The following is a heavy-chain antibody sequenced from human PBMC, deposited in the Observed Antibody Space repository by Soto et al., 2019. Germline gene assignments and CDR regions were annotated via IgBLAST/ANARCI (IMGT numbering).Heavy chain of an antibody. CDR2: INGNGRKT. V-gene: IGHV3-23*01. J-gene: IGHJ6*02. CDR1: GFTFSSYA. Sequence: GGSLRLSCAASGFTFSSYAMNWVRQAPGKGLEWVSSINGNGRKTSYADSVRGRFTISRDNSKKTLFLHVNSLRAEDTAVYYCVKDLNFDFWTGYRYYAMEIWGQGTTVTV. CDR3: VKDLNFDFWTGYRYYAMEI. D-gene: IGHD3-3*01.